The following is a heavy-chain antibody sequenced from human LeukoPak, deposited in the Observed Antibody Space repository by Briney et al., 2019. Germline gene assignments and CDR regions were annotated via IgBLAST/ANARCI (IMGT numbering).Heavy chain of an antibody. V-gene: IGHV1-46*01. CDR3: ARATVVMGYYYYYMDV. CDR2: INPSGGST. Sequence: ASVKVSCKASGYTFTSYYMHWVRQASGQGLEWMGLINPSGGSTSYAQKFQGRVTMTRDMSTSTVYMELSSLRSEDTAVYYCARATVVMGYYYYYMDVWGKGTTVTVSS. CDR1: GYTFTSYY. J-gene: IGHJ6*03. D-gene: IGHD4-23*01.